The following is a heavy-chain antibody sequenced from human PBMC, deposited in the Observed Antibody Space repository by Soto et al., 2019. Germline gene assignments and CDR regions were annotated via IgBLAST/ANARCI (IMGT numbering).Heavy chain of an antibody. CDR3: VTPNGGYCSGHACYYFDY. CDR2: IISSIGTT. CDR1: GITFSKFA. Sequence: EVQLLESGGGLVQPGGSLRLSCAASGITFSKFAMNWVRQAPGKGLEWVAIISSIGTTSYSDSVKGRFTISRDNSKNTLHLHMNSLRAEDTAVYYCVTPNGGYCSGHACYYFDYWGQGTLVSVSS. V-gene: IGHV3-23*01. D-gene: IGHD2-15*01. J-gene: IGHJ4*02.